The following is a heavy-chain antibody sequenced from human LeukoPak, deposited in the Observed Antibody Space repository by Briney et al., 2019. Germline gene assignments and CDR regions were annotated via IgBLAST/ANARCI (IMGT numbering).Heavy chain of an antibody. CDR2: IRSKAYGGTT. CDR1: GFTFGDYA. V-gene: IGHV3-49*03. Sequence: GGSLRLSCTASGFTFGDYAMSWFRQAPGKGLEWVGFIRSKAYGGTTEYAASVKGRFTISRDDSKSIAYLQMNSLKTEDTAVYYCTRQPQYCGGDCSFDPWGQGTLVTVSS. CDR3: TRQPQYCGGDCSFDP. J-gene: IGHJ5*02. D-gene: IGHD2-21*02.